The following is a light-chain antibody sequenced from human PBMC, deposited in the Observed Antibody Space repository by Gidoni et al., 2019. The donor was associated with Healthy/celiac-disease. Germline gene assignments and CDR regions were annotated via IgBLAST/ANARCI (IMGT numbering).Light chain of an antibody. V-gene: IGLV2-11*01. CDR1: SSAVGGYNY. CDR2: DVS. CDR3: CSYAGSYTRV. J-gene: IGLJ3*02. Sequence: HSALTQPRSVSGSPGQSVTISCTGTSSAVGGYNYVSWYQQHPGKAPKLMIYDVSKRPSGVPDRCSGSKSGNTASLTISVLQAEDEADYYCCSYAGSYTRVFGGGTKLTVL.